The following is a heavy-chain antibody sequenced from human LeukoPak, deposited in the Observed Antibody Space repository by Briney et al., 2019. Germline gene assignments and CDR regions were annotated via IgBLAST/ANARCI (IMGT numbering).Heavy chain of an antibody. CDR2: TSGSGGST. CDR3: AKDREAYCGGDCSG. Sequence: GGSLRLSCVDSGFTFSGYSMNWVRQAPGKGLEWVSATSGSGGSTYYADSVKGRFTISRDNSKNTLYLQMNSLRAEDTAVYYCAKDREAYCGGDCSGWGQGTLVTVSS. J-gene: IGHJ4*02. CDR1: GFTFSGYS. V-gene: IGHV3-23*01. D-gene: IGHD2-21*02.